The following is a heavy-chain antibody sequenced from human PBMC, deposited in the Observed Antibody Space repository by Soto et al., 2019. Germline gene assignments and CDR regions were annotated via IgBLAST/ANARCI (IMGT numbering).Heavy chain of an antibody. J-gene: IGHJ3*02. CDR1: GGSLIGYY. CDR2: IDHSGRT. V-gene: IGHV4-34*01. Sequence: SETLSLTCAVYGGSLIGYYWSWIRQPPGKGLEWIGEIDHSGRTKYSPSLKSRVTMSVDTSKNQFSLKLSSVTAADTAVYYCARWDSGDAHDSNADAFDIWGQGTMVTVSS. D-gene: IGHD3-22*01. CDR3: ARWDSGDAHDSNADAFDI.